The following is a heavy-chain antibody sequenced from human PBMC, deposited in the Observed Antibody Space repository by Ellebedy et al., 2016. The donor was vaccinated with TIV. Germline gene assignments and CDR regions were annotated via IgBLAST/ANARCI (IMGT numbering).Heavy chain of an antibody. CDR1: GGSISSGGYS. CDR3: ARVAGGERFDY. D-gene: IGHD3-10*01. Sequence: MPSETLSLTCTVSGGSISSGGYSWSWIRQPPGKGLEWIGYIYHSGSTYYNPSLKSRVTISVDRSKNQFSLKLSSVTAADTAVYYCARVAGGERFDYWGQGTLVTVSS. V-gene: IGHV4-30-2*01. CDR2: IYHSGST. J-gene: IGHJ4*02.